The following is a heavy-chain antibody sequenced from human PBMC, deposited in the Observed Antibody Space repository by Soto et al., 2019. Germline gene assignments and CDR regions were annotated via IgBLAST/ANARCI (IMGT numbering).Heavy chain of an antibody. CDR1: GFTFSNYG. Sequence: PGGSLSLSCAAFGFTFSNYGMHWVRQAPGKGLEWVAVLWYDGSNKYYSDSVKGRFTISRDNSKNTLYLQMNSLRAEDTAVYYCARSRVDVVVVAAFDYWGQGTLVTVSS. CDR3: ARSRVDVVVVAAFDY. J-gene: IGHJ4*02. V-gene: IGHV3-33*01. D-gene: IGHD2-15*01. CDR2: LWYDGSNK.